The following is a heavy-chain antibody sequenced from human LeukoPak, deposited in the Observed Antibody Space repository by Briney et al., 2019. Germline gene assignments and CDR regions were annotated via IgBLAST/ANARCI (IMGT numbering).Heavy chain of an antibody. J-gene: IGHJ4*02. V-gene: IGHV3-21*01. Sequence: PGGSLRLSCAASGFTFSSYSMNWVRQAPGKGLEWVSSISSSSSYIYYAESVKGRFTISRDNAKNSLYLQMNSLRAEDTAVYYCARVKKLRYFDWLFRPDYWGQGTLVTVSS. CDR2: ISSSSSYI. CDR1: GFTFSSYS. D-gene: IGHD3-9*01. CDR3: ARVKKLRYFDWLFRPDY.